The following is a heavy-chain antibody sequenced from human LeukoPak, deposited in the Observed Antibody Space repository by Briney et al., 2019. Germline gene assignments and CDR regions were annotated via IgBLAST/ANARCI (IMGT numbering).Heavy chain of an antibody. CDR1: GFTFSSYA. CDR3: VKIPTVTTRPDYFDY. CDR2: ISGSGGST. V-gene: IGHV3-23*01. J-gene: IGHJ4*02. D-gene: IGHD4-11*01. Sequence: GGSLRLSCAASGFTFSSYAMSWVRQPPGKGLEWVSIISGSGGSTYHADSVKGRLTISRDNSKNTLYLQMDNLRAEDTAVYYCVKIPTVTTRPDYFDYWGQGTLVTVSS.